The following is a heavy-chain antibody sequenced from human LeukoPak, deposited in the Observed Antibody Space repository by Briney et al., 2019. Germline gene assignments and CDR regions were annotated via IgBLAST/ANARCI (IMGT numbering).Heavy chain of an antibody. CDR1: GYTFTTYG. J-gene: IGHJ5*02. Sequence: ASVKVSCKASGYTFTTYGITWVRQAPGQGLEWMGWISAYNGDTNYAQKLQGRVTMTTDTSTSTAYMELRSLRSDDTAIYYCVRGGSGSSTWFDPWGQGTLVTVSS. V-gene: IGHV1-18*01. D-gene: IGHD6-6*01. CDR2: ISAYNGDT. CDR3: VRGGSGSSTWFDP.